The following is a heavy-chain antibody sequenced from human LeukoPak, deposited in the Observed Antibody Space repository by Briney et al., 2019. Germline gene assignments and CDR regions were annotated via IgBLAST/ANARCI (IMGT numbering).Heavy chain of an antibody. J-gene: IGHJ4*02. CDR3: ANPRYDSSGYYYVD. CDR1: GYTFIDYT. Sequence: ASVKVSCKASGYTFIDYTMHWLRQAPGQRLDWMGWINGGSGNTKYSPEFQGRVTITRDTSASTGYMELSSLGSEDTAVYYCANPRYDSSGYYYVDWGQGTLVTVSS. D-gene: IGHD3-22*01. V-gene: IGHV1-3*01. CDR2: INGGSGNT.